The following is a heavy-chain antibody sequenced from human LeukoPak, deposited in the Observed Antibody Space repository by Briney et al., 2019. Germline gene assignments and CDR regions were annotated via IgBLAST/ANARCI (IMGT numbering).Heavy chain of an antibody. V-gene: IGHV4-59*01. Sequence: PSETLSLTCTVSGGCISSYYWSWIRQPPGKGLEWIGYIFYSGGTKYNPSLKSRVAISIAMSKNQFSLNLNSVTAADTAVYYCARGGYGDYKLHYYHYGMDVWGQGTTVTVSS. CDR2: IFYSGGT. D-gene: IGHD4-17*01. CDR1: GGCISSYY. CDR3: ARGGYGDYKLHYYHYGMDV. J-gene: IGHJ6*02.